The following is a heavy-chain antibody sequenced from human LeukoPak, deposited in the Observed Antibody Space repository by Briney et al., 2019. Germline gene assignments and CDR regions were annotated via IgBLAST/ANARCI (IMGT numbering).Heavy chain of an antibody. J-gene: IGHJ4*02. Sequence: ASVKVSCKASGGTFSSYAISWVRQAPGQGLEWMGGIIPIFGTANYAQKFQGRVTITTDESTSTAYMELSSLRSEDTAVYYCAYDFWSGYYSVSGYWGQGTLVTVSS. CDR3: AYDFWSGYYSVSGY. CDR1: GGTFSSYA. V-gene: IGHV1-69*05. CDR2: IIPIFGTA. D-gene: IGHD3-3*01.